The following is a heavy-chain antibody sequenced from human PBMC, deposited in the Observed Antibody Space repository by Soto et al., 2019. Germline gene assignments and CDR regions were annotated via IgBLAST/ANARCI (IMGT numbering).Heavy chain of an antibody. CDR2: VYSSGTT. Sequence: SETLSLTCSVSGGSINSYWWSWIRQPAGKGLEWIGRVYSSGTTDYNPSLNSRATMSVETSKNQFSLKLSSVTSADTAVYYCARDIGSFAYGEGYWGQGIQVTVSS. CDR1: GGSINSYW. CDR3: ARDIGSFAYGEGY. V-gene: IGHV4-4*07. J-gene: IGHJ4*02. D-gene: IGHD3-10*01.